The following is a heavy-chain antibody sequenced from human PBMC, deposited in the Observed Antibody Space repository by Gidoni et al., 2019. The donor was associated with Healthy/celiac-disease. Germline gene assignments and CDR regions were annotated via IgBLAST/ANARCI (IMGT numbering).Heavy chain of an antibody. D-gene: IGHD3-3*01. V-gene: IGHV3-9*01. J-gene: IGHJ4*02. Sequence: EVQLVESGGGWVQPGRSLRLSCAASGFTFDDSAMHWVRQAPGKGLEWVSGISLNSVSIGYADSVKGRFTISRDNAQNSLYLQMNSLRAEDTALYYCAKDMDFWLVGHFDYWGQGTLVTVSS. CDR1: GFTFDDSA. CDR3: AKDMDFWLVGHFDY. CDR2: ISLNSVSI.